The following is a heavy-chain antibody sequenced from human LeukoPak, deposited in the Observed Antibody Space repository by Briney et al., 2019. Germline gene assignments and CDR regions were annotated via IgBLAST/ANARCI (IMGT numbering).Heavy chain of an antibody. J-gene: IGHJ3*02. V-gene: IGHV3-53*04. CDR1: GFTVSSNY. Sequence: GGSLRLSCAASGFTVSSNYMSWVRQAPGKGLEWVSVIYSGGSTYYADSVKGRFTISRHNTKNTLYLQMNSLRAEDTAVYYCASSSGWYGDAFDIWGQGTMVTVSS. D-gene: IGHD6-19*01. CDR2: IYSGGST. CDR3: ASSSGWYGDAFDI.